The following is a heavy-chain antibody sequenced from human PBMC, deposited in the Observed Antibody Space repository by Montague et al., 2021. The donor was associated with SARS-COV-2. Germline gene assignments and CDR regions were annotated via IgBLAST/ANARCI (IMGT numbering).Heavy chain of an antibody. CDR1: GGSISDGGYS. CDR3: AREGGRIQLWLRGDDAFNI. V-gene: IGHV4-31*03. J-gene: IGHJ3*02. D-gene: IGHD5-18*01. CDR2: VYYSGGT. Sequence: TLSLTCTVSGGSISDGGYSWTWIRQHPGKGLEWIGYVYYSGGTFYNPSLKSRITISVDTSKNQFSLKLSSVTAADTAVYYCAREGGRIQLWLRGDDAFNIWGQGTLVTVSS.